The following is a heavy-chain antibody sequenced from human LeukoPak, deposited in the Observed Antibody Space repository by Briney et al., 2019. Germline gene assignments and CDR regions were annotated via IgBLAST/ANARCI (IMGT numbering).Heavy chain of an antibody. V-gene: IGHV3-23*01. Sequence: GGSLRLSCAASGFTFSSYAMSWVRQAPGKGLEWVSAISDSGGSTYYADSVKGRFTISRDNSKNTLYLQMNSLRAEDTAVYYCAKGYCSGGSCYYMDVWGKGTTVTVSS. D-gene: IGHD2-15*01. CDR2: ISDSGGST. CDR3: AKGYCSGGSCYYMDV. CDR1: GFTFSSYA. J-gene: IGHJ6*03.